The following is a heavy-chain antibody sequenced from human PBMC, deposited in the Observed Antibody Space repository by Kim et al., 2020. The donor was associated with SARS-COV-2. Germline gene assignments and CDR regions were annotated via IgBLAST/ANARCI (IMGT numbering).Heavy chain of an antibody. CDR2: ISSNGAYT. V-gene: IGHV3-64D*09. CDR1: GFTFSSYA. CDR3: VKEVTYCSSTSCYVPFDY. J-gene: IGHJ4*02. D-gene: IGHD2-2*01. Sequence: GGSLRLSCSASGFTFSSYAMHWVRQAPGKGLEYVSAISSNGAYTYYADSVKGRFTISRDNSKNTLYLQMSSLRAEDTAVYYCVKEVTYCSSTSCYVPFDYWGQGTLVTVSS.